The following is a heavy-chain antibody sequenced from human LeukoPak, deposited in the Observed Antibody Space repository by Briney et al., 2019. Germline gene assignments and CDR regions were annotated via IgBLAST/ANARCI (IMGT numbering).Heavy chain of an antibody. D-gene: IGHD7-27*01. V-gene: IGHV4-61*01. CDR2: IYYSGSI. J-gene: IGHJ6*02. CDR3: ARLKLGVHGMDV. CDR1: GGSISSDSYH. Sequence: SETLSLTCTVSGGSISSDSYHWSWIRQPPGKGLEWIGYIYYSGSINYNPSLKSRVTISVDTSKNQFSLKLSSVTAADTAVYYCARLKLGVHGMDVWGQGTTVTVSS.